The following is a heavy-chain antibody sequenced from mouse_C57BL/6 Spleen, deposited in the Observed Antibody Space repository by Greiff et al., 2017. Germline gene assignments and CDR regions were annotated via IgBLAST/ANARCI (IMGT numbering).Heavy chain of an antibody. D-gene: IGHD2-4*01. V-gene: IGHV1-69*01. J-gene: IGHJ3*01. CDR1: GYTFTSYW. Sequence: QVQLQQPGAELVMPGASVKLSCKASGYTFTSYWMPWVKQRPGQGLEWIGEIDPSDSYTNYNQKFKGKSTLTVDKSSSPAYMQLSSLTSEDSAVYDCARGDYDYFAYWGQGTLVTVSA. CDR3: ARGDYDYFAY. CDR2: IDPSDSYT.